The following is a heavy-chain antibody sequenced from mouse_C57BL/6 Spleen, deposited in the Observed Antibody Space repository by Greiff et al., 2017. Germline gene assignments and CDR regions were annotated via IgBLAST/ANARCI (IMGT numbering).Heavy chain of an antibody. CDR1: GYTFTSYW. CDR2: IDPSDSET. Sequence: QVQLKQPGAELVRPGSSVKLSCKASGYTFTSYWMHWVKQRPIQGLEWIGNIDPSDSETHYNQKFKDKATLTVDTSSSTAYMQLSSLTSEDSAVYYCARGYYGSRAMDYWGQGTSVTVSS. V-gene: IGHV1-52*01. J-gene: IGHJ4*01. D-gene: IGHD1-1*01. CDR3: ARGYYGSRAMDY.